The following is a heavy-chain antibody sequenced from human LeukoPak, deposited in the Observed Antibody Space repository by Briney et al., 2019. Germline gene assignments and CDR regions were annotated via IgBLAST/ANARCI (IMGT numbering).Heavy chain of an antibody. V-gene: IGHV4-34*01. CDR2: INHSGST. CDR1: GVSFSGYY. J-gene: IGHJ1*01. Sequence: SETLSLTCAVYGVSFSGYYWSWIRQPPGKGLEWIGEINHSGSTNYNPSLKSRVTISVDTSKNQFSLKLSSVTAADTAVYYCARHVGATPEYFQHWGQGTLVTVSS. CDR3: ARHVGATPEYFQH. D-gene: IGHD1-26*01.